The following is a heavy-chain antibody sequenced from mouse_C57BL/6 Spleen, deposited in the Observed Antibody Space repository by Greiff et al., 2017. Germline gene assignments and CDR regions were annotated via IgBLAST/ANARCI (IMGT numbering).Heavy chain of an antibody. CDR3: ARFPIYYYGSSYAMDY. D-gene: IGHD1-1*01. CDR2: INPSNGGT. V-gene: IGHV1-53*01. J-gene: IGHJ4*01. Sequence: VQLQQPGTELVKPGASVKLSCKASGYTFTSYWMHWVKQRPGQGLEWIGNINPSNGGTNYNEKFKSKATLTVDKSSSTAYMQLSSLTSEDSAVYYCARFPIYYYGSSYAMDYWGQGTSVTVSS. CDR1: GYTFTSYW.